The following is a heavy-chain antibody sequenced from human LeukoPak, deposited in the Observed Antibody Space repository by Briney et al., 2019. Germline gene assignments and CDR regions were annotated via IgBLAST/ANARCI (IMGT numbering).Heavy chain of an antibody. V-gene: IGHV4-39*01. Sequence: KASETLSLTCTVSGGSISSSSYYWGWIRQPPGKGLEWIGSIYYSGSTYYNPSLKSRVTISVDTSKNQFSLKLSSVTAADTAVYYCARRGIQLWLLGDYWGQGTLVTVSS. J-gene: IGHJ4*02. CDR1: GGSISSSSYY. CDR2: IYYSGST. CDR3: ARRGIQLWLLGDY. D-gene: IGHD5-18*01.